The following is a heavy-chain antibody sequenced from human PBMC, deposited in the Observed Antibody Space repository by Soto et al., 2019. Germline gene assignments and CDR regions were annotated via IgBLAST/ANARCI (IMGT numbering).Heavy chain of an antibody. V-gene: IGHV3-21*01. D-gene: IGHD3-16*01. CDR3: ARNAGGPHNAYYYYGMDV. Sequence: PGGSLRLSCAASGFTFSSYSMNWVRQAPGKGLEWVSSISSSSSYIYYADSVKGRFTISRDNAKNSLYLQMNSLRAEDTAVYYCARNAGGPHNAYYYYGMDVWGQGTKVTVSS. CDR1: GFTFSSYS. CDR2: ISSSSSYI. J-gene: IGHJ6*02.